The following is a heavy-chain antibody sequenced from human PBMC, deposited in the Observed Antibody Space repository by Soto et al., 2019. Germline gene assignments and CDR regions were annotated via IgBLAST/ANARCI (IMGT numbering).Heavy chain of an antibody. CDR1: GFTVSSNY. CDR2: ICSGGST. J-gene: IGHJ4*02. V-gene: IGHV3-53*01. CDR3: ASTYSGSYYFDY. Sequence: GGSLRLSCAASGFTVSSNYMSWVRQAPGKGLEWVSVICSGGSTYYADSVKGRFTISRDNSKNTLYLQMNSLRAEDTAVYYCASTYSGSYYFDYWGQGTLVTVSS. D-gene: IGHD1-26*01.